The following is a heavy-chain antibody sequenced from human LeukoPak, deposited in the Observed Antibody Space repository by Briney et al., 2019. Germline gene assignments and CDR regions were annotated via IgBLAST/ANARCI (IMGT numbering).Heavy chain of an antibody. Sequence: GGSLRLSCAASGFTFSSYAMHWVRQAPGKGLEWVAVISYDGSNKFYADSVKGRFTISRDNAKNSLSPQMNSLRAEDTAVYYCASHSMYDSSGYYLTFDYWGQGTLVTVSS. CDR2: ISYDGSNK. J-gene: IGHJ4*02. D-gene: IGHD3-22*01. CDR3: ASHSMYDSSGYYLTFDY. V-gene: IGHV3-30-3*01. CDR1: GFTFSSYA.